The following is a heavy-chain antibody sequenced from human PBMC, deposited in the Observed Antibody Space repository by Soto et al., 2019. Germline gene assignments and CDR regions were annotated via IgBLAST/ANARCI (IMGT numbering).Heavy chain of an antibody. CDR1: ASSLSTSGVG. Sequence: SGPTLVTPTHTLTLICTFSASSLSTSGVGVGWIRQPPGKALEWLALIYWDDDKRYSHSLKSRLTITKDTSKNQVVLTMTNMDPVDTATYYCAHKGDGYRGFKYWGQGTLVTVSS. D-gene: IGHD5-12*01. V-gene: IGHV2-5*02. CDR2: IYWDDDK. J-gene: IGHJ4*02. CDR3: AHKGDGYRGFKY.